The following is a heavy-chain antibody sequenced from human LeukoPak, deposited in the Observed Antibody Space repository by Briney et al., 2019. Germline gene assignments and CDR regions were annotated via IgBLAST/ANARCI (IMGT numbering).Heavy chain of an antibody. V-gene: IGHV3-23*01. CDR2: ISGSGGST. Sequence: GRSLRLSCAASGFTFSSYAMHWVRQAPGKGLEWVSAISGSGGSTYYADSVKGRFTISRDNSKNTLYLQMNSLRAEDTAVYYCAKDKDRRGWFDPWGQGTLVTVSS. CDR3: AKDKDRRGWFDP. J-gene: IGHJ5*02. D-gene: IGHD2-15*01. CDR1: GFTFSSYA.